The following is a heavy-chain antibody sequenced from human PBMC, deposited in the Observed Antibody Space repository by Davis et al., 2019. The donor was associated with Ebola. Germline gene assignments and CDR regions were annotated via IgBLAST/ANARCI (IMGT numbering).Heavy chain of an antibody. J-gene: IGHJ4*02. D-gene: IGHD4-17*01. CDR3: AKSGWGTHDYGAKSD. V-gene: IGHV3-7*01. Sequence: PGGSLRLSCAASGFTFSGYWMSRVRQPSGKALEWVANIKQDGTEKYYVDSVKGRFTISRDNAKNSLYLQMNSLGAEDTAVYYCAKSGWGTHDYGAKSDWGQGTLVTVSS. CDR1: GFTFSGYW. CDR2: IKQDGTEK.